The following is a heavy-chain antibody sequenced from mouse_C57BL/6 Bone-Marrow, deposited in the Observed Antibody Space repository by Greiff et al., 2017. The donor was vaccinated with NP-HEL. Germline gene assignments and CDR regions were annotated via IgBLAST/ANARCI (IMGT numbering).Heavy chain of an antibody. CDR3: ANLITTVVAKH. V-gene: IGHV1-74*01. CDR1: GYTFTSYW. Sequence: QVQLQQPGAELVKPGASVKVSCKASGYTFTSYWMHWVKQRPGQGLEWIGRIHPSDSDTISNQKFKGKATLTVDQSSSTAYMQRSSLRSEDSAVYYCANLITTVVAKHWGQGTTLTVSS. D-gene: IGHD1-1*01. CDR2: IHPSDSDT. J-gene: IGHJ2*01.